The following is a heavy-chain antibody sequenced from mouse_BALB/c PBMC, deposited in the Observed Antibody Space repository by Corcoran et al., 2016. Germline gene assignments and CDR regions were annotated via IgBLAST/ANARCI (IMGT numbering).Heavy chain of an antibody. CDR1: GFNIKDTY. J-gene: IGHJ2*01. D-gene: IGHD2-1*01. CDR3: AKGNYEGGADY. CDR2: IDPANGNT. V-gene: IGHV14-3*02. Sequence: VQLQQSWAALVKPGASVKLSCTAAGFNIKDTYMHWVKQRPEQGLAWIGRIDPANGNTKYDPKFQGKATITADTSSNTAYLQLSSLTSEDTAVYYCAKGNYEGGADYWGQGTTLTVSS.